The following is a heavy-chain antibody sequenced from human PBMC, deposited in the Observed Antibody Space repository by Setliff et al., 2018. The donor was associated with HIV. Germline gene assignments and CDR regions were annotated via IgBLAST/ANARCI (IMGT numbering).Heavy chain of an antibody. CDR1: GYTFSGYY. J-gene: IGHJ5*02. CDR3: ALASIVSTARWNH. Sequence: ASVKVSCKASGYTFSGYYLHWVRRAPGQGLEWMGWINPNSGATNYAQNFQGRVTMTRDTSISTAYMDLSSLTSGDTAVYYCALASIVSTARWNHWGRGTLVTVSS. V-gene: IGHV1-2*02. D-gene: IGHD1-26*01. CDR2: INPNSGAT.